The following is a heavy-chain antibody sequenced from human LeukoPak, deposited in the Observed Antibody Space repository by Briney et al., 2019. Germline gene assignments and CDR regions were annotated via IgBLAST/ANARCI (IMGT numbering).Heavy chain of an antibody. CDR3: AKSGYNRFDY. CDR1: GFTFSSYA. D-gene: IGHD5-24*01. V-gene: IGHV3-23*01. J-gene: IGHJ4*02. CDR2: ISGSGGST. Sequence: GGSLRLSCAASGFTFSSYAMSWVRQAPGKGLEWASTISGSGGSTYYADSVKGRFTISRDNSKSTLYLQINSLRAEDTAVYYCAKSGYNRFDYWGQGTLVTVSS.